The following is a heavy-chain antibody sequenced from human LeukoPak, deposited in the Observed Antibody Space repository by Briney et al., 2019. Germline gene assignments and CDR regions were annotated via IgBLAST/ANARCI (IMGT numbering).Heavy chain of an antibody. CDR3: ARGSSWYRHFDY. V-gene: IGHV4-34*01. Sequence: PSETLSLTCAVYGGSFSGYYWSWIRQPPGKGLEWIGEINHSGSTNYNPSLKGRVTISVDTSKNQFSLKLSCVTAADTAVYYCARGSSWYRHFDYWGQGTLVTVSS. J-gene: IGHJ4*02. CDR2: INHSGST. D-gene: IGHD6-13*01. CDR1: GGSFSGYY.